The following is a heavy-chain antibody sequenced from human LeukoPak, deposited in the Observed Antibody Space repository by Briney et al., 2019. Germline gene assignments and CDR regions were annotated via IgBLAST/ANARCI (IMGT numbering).Heavy chain of an antibody. V-gene: IGHV4-39*01. Sequence: SETLSLTCTVSGGSISSSSYYWGWIRQPRRKGLEWIGSIYYSGDTYYTPSLKSRRVTISVDTSKNQFSLRLSSVTAADTAVYYCARHQWHYYYYMGVWGKGSTVTVSS. J-gene: IGHJ6*03. D-gene: IGHD6-19*01. CDR1: GGSISSSSYY. CDR2: IYYSGDT. CDR3: ARHQWHYYYYMGV.